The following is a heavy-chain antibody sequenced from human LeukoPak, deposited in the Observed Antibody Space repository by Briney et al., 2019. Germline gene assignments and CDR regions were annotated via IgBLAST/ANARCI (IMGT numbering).Heavy chain of an antibody. CDR3: ARSHYYGSGSYYPLLRYNWFDP. CDR2: INHSEST. J-gene: IGHJ5*02. Sequence: SETLSLTCAVYGGSFSGYYWSWIRQPPGKGLEWIGEINHSESTNYNPSLKSRVTISVDTSKNQFSLKLSSVTAADTAVYYCARSHYYGSGSYYPLLRYNWFDPWGQGTLVTVSS. D-gene: IGHD3-10*01. CDR1: GGSFSGYY. V-gene: IGHV4-34*01.